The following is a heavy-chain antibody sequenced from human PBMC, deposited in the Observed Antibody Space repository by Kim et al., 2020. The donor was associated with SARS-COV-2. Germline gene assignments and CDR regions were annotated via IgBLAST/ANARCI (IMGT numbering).Heavy chain of an antibody. V-gene: IGHV4-61*01. J-gene: IGHJ4*02. Sequence: SETLSLTCTVSGDSVSSYTYPWSWFRQPPGKGLEWIGYTANTNYNPSLKSRVTIYLDTSSNQYFLKLSSVTAADSAVYYCVRHKRNSSVFDSWGQGILVIVSS. CDR3: VRHKRNSSVFDS. CDR1: GDSVSSYTYP. D-gene: IGHD1-1*01. CDR2: TANT.